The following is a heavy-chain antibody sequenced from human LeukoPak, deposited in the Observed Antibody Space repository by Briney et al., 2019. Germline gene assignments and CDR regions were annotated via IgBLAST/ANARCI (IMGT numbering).Heavy chain of an antibody. CDR2: IKSDGTGI. D-gene: IGHD3-3*01. J-gene: IGHJ4*02. CDR1: GFTFSNYW. Sequence: PGGSLTPSCTTSGFTFSNYWMYWVRQAPGKGLMWVSRIKSDGTGITYTDSVEGRFTISRDNAKNTLYLQMNSLRDEDTAVYYCVRGQTIDYWGQGTLVTVSS. V-gene: IGHV3-74*01. CDR3: VRGQTIDY.